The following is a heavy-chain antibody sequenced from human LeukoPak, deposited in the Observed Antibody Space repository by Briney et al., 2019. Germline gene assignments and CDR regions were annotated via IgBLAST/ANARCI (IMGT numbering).Heavy chain of an antibody. CDR2: IYYSGST. Sequence: SETLSLTCTVSGGSISSSSYYWGWIRQPPGKGLEWIGSIYYSGSTYYNPSLKSRVTISVDTSKNQFSLKLSSATAADTAVYYCAVYDYGDYFDAFDIWGQGTMVTVSS. V-gene: IGHV4-39*01. CDR3: AVYDYGDYFDAFDI. CDR1: GGSISSSSYY. J-gene: IGHJ3*02. D-gene: IGHD4-17*01.